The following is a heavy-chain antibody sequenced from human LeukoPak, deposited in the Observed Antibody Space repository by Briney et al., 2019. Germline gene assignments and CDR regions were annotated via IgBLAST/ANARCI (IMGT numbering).Heavy chain of an antibody. D-gene: IGHD3-10*01. CDR2: IYHSGST. J-gene: IGHJ5*02. CDR3: ARGPRFGELLWHWFDP. CDR1: GGSISSSSYY. V-gene: IGHV4-39*07. Sequence: PSETLSLTCTVSGGSISSSSYYWGWIRQPPGKGLEWIGSIYHSGSTYYNPPLKSRVTISEDTSKNQFSLKLRSVTAADTAVYYCARGPRFGELLWHWFDPWGQGTLVTVSS.